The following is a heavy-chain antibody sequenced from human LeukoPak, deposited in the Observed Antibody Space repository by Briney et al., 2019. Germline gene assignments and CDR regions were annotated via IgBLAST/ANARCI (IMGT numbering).Heavy chain of an antibody. V-gene: IGHV3-23*01. J-gene: IGHJ4*02. CDR2: ISGSGGST. CDR3: AKDFGPYYYDSSGYPN. D-gene: IGHD3-22*01. Sequence: GGSLRLSCAASGFTFSSYAMSWVRQAPGKGLEWVSAISGSGGSTYYADSVKGRFTISRDNSKNTLYLQMNSLGAEDTAVYYCAKDFGPYYYDSSGYPNWGQGTLVTVSS. CDR1: GFTFSSYA.